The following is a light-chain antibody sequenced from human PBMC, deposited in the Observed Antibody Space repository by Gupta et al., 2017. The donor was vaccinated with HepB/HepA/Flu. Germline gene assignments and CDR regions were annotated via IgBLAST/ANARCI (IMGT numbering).Light chain of an antibody. J-gene: IGLJ2*01. V-gene: IGLV2-11*01. Sequence: QSALTQPRSVSGSPGQSVTFSCTGTSSSVGGYNFVSWYRQHPGKAPHLMIYDVSKRPSGVPVCFSGSKSATTASLTMSGLQAEDDDYYYSCSYAGSNVVFGGGTKVTVL. CDR1: SSSVGGYNF. CDR3: CSYAGSNVV. CDR2: DVS.